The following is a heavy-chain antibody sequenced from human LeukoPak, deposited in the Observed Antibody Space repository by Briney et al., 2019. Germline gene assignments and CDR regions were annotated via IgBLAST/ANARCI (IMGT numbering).Heavy chain of an antibody. CDR1: GGSFSGYY. CDR3: ARFAAGGSYYYYMDV. CDR2: IGTSSTTI. V-gene: IGHV3-11*04. D-gene: IGHD6-25*01. Sequence: LSLTCAVYGGSFSGYYWSWIRQPPGKGLEWVSNIGTSSTTIYYADSVKGRFTISRDNAKNSLYLQMNSLRADDTAVYYCARFAAGGSYYYYMDVWGKGTTVTVSS. J-gene: IGHJ6*03.